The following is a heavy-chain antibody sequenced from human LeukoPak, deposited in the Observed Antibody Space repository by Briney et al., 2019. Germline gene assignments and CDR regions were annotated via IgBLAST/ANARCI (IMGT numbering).Heavy chain of an antibody. Sequence: GGSLRLSCAASGFSVSSHYMTWVCQAPGKGLEWVSVIYSHGSTYYADSVKGRFTISRDGSKNTLYLQMNSLKVGDTAVYYCARGPGLPGIADPWGQGTLVVVSS. CDR2: IYSHGST. CDR1: GFSVSSHY. V-gene: IGHV3-66*01. D-gene: IGHD6-13*01. J-gene: IGHJ5*02. CDR3: ARGPGLPGIADP.